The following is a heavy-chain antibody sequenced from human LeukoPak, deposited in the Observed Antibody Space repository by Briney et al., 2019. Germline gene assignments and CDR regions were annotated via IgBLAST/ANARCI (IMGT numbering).Heavy chain of an antibody. V-gene: IGHV1-69*13. D-gene: IGHD6-13*01. CDR2: IIPIFGTT. Sequence: ASVKVSCKASGGTFSSYAISWVRQAPGQGLEWMGGIIPIFGTTNYAQKFQGRVTITADESTSTAYMELSSLRSEDTAVYYCARDHGVSRYSSSSGTFDIWGQGTMVTVSS. CDR1: GGTFSSYA. CDR3: ARDHGVSRYSSSSGTFDI. J-gene: IGHJ3*02.